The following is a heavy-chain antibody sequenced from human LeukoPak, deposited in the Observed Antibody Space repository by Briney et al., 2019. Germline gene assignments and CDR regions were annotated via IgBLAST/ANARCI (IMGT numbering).Heavy chain of an antibody. V-gene: IGHV3-66*01. CDR3: ARAGCSGDSCYYYYGMGV. D-gene: IGHD2-15*01. Sequence: GGSLRLSCAASGFTVSSNYMSWVRQAPGKGLEWVSVIYSGGSTYYIDSVKGRFTISRDNSKNTLYLQMNSLTAEDTAVYYCARAGCSGDSCYYYYGMGVWGQGTTVTVSS. CDR2: IYSGGST. CDR1: GFTVSSNY. J-gene: IGHJ6*02.